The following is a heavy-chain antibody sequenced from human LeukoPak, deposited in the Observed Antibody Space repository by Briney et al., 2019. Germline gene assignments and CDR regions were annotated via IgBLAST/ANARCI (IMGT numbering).Heavy chain of an antibody. D-gene: IGHD2-2*02. CDR3: ARDVGGYKLYYFDY. CDR2: VSGSGDST. Sequence: PGGSLRLSCVASGITFSSYAMSWVRQAPGKGLEWVSGVSGSGDSTYYADSVKGRFTISRDNSKNTLYLQMNSLRAEDTAVYYCARDVGGYKLYYFDYWGQGTLVTVSS. V-gene: IGHV3-23*01. J-gene: IGHJ4*02. CDR1: GITFSSYA.